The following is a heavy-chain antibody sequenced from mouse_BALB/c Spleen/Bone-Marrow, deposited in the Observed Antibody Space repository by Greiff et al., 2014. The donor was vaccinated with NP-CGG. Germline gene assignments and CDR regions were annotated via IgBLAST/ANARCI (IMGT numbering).Heavy chain of an antibody. CDR2: INSGSGGT. J-gene: IGHJ4*01. D-gene: IGHD2-4*01. CDR3: ARAITDAMDY. V-gene: IGHV1-54*01. CDR1: GYAFTNYL. Sequence: QVLLKESGAELVRPGTSVKVSCKGSGYAFTNYLIEWVKQRPGQGLEWIGVINSGSGGTKYNEKFKGKATLTADKSSSTAYMQLSSLTSDDSAVYFCARAITDAMDYWGQGTSVTVSS.